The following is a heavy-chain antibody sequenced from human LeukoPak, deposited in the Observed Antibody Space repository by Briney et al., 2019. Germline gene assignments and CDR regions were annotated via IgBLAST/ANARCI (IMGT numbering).Heavy chain of an antibody. V-gene: IGHV1-69*13. CDR3: ARGREAAAGTGNWFDP. D-gene: IGHD6-13*01. J-gene: IGHJ5*02. CDR1: GDTFSSYA. CDR2: IIPIFGTA. Sequence: SVKVSCKASGDTFSSYAISWVRQAPGQGLEWMGGIIPIFGTANYAQKFQGRVTIAADESTSTAYMELSSLRSEDTAVYYCARGREAAAGTGNWFDPWGQGTLVTVSS.